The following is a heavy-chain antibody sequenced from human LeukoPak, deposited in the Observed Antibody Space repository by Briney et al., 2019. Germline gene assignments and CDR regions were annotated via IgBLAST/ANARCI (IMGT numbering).Heavy chain of an antibody. D-gene: IGHD5-24*01. Sequence: GGSLRLSCAASGFTFSSYFMSWVRQAPGKGLEWVSDISGSGGSTYYPDSVKGRLTISRDNSKNTLYLQMNSLRAEDTAVYYCAKGRRDGYNYGMDVWGQGTTVTVSS. V-gene: IGHV3-23*01. CDR3: AKGRRDGYNYGMDV. CDR1: GFTFSSYF. CDR2: ISGSGGST. J-gene: IGHJ6*02.